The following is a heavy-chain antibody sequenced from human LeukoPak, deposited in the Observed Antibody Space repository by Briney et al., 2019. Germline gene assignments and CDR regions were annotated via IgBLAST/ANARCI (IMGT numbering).Heavy chain of an antibody. V-gene: IGHV3-48*01. Sequence: GGSLRLSCAASGFTFSSYSMNWVRQAPGKGLEWVSYISSGSSTIYYADSVKGRSTISRDNAKNSLYLQMNSLRAEDTAVYYCARDRAQWGYNYGDWGQGTLVTVSS. J-gene: IGHJ4*02. CDR3: ARDRAQWGYNYGD. D-gene: IGHD5-18*01. CDR1: GFTFSSYS. CDR2: ISSGSSTI.